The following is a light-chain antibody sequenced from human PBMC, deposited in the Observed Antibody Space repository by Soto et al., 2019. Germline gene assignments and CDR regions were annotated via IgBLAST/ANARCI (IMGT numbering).Light chain of an antibody. CDR2: GAS. Sequence: EIVLTQSPGTLSFYPGERAILSCRARQSVSSSYLALSQLKPCQAPWPLIYGASSRACGIPDRYSGTGSGTDFTLTISRLEPEDFAVYYCQQYRISPWTFGKGTQVEIK. CDR1: QSVSSSY. V-gene: IGKV3-20*01. CDR3: QQYRISPWT. J-gene: IGKJ1*01.